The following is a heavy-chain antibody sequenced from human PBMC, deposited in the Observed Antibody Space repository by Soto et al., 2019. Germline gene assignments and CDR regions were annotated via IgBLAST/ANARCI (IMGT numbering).Heavy chain of an antibody. V-gene: IGHV4-59*02. Sequence: QVQLQESGPGLVKPSETLSLTCTVSGGSVSGHYWSWIRQPPGKGLEWIGYIYYSGSTTYNPSLKSRVTIGVDTSKNQFSLRLSSVTAADTAVYYCARTVAAAVTEVLDYWGRGTLVIVSS. CDR3: ARTVAAAVTEVLDY. CDR1: GGSVSGHY. D-gene: IGHD6-13*01. J-gene: IGHJ4*02. CDR2: IYYSGST.